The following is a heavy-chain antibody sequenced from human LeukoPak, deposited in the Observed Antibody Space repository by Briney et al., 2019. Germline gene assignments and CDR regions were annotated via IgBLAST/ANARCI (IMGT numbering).Heavy chain of an antibody. CDR2: INPNSGGT. J-gene: IGHJ4*02. Sequence: GESLKISCKGSGYTFTGYYMHWVRQAPGQGLEWMGWINPNSGGTNYAQKFQGRVTMTRDTSISTAYMELSRLRSDDTAVYYCARSLTTVTTLVDNFDYWGQGTLVTVSS. D-gene: IGHD4-11*01. CDR1: GYTFTGYY. CDR3: ARSLTTVTTLVDNFDY. V-gene: IGHV1-2*02.